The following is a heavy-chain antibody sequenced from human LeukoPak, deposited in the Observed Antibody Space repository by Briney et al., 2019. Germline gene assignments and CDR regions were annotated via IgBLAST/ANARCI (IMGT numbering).Heavy chain of an antibody. CDR3: ARERRGSGSYLDY. CDR2: INQDGTEK. CDR1: GFTFTTYW. Sequence: GESLRLSCAASGFTFTTYWMSWIRQLPGKGLEWVANINQDGTEKYYVDSVKGRFTISRDNAKNSLDLQMNSLRAEDTAVYYCARERRGSGSYLDYWGQGTLVTVSS. V-gene: IGHV3-7*01. D-gene: IGHD1-26*01. J-gene: IGHJ4*02.